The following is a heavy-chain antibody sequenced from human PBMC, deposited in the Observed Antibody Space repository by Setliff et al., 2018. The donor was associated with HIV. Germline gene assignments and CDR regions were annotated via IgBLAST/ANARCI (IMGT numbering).Heavy chain of an antibody. CDR2: ISGSGGST. D-gene: IGHD3-10*01. CDR1: GFILSEDW. Sequence: SGGSLRLSCAVSGFILSEDWMSWVRQAPGKGLEWVSAISGSGGSTYYADSVKGRFTISRDNAKNTLFLQMNSLRAEDTAVYYCARGYYGSDLQNAMDVWGQGTTVTVSS. CDR3: ARGYYGSDLQNAMDV. J-gene: IGHJ6*02. V-gene: IGHV3-23*01.